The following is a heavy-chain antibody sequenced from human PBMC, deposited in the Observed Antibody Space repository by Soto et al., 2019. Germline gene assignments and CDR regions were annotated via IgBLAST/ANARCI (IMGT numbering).Heavy chain of an antibody. CDR3: ARHQATVVTGYFDY. CDR1: GYSFNSYW. J-gene: IGHJ4*02. Sequence: GESLKISCKGSGYSFNSYWIGWVRQMPGRGLECMGIIYPGDSDTRYSPSFQGQVTISADKSISTAYLQWSSLKASDTAMYYCARHQATVVTGYFDYWGQGTLVTVSS. D-gene: IGHD4-17*01. CDR2: IYPGDSDT. V-gene: IGHV5-51*01.